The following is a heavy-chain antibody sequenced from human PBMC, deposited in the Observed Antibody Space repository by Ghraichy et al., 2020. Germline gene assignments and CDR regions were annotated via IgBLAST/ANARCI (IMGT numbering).Heavy chain of an antibody. Sequence: GGSLRLSCAASGFTFSNHDMNWVRQVSGKGLEWVSYISASSSSIYYADSVEGRFTSSRDNANNLMYLQMNTLRAEDTAVYYCASLEWCPNYWGQGTLVTVSS. D-gene: IGHD3-3*01. CDR2: ISASSSSI. V-gene: IGHV3-48*01. J-gene: IGHJ4*02. CDR3: ASLEWCPNY. CDR1: GFTFSNHD.